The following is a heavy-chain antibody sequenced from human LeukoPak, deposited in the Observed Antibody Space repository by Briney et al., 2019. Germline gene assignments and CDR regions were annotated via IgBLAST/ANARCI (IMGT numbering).Heavy chain of an antibody. D-gene: IGHD3-22*01. J-gene: IGHJ4*02. Sequence: GGSLRLSCEGSAFIFSGHWMNWVRQTPGKGLEWVASIKEDGSERQYVDSVKGRFSISRDNSKNTLYLQMNSLRAEDTAVYYCAKDDDGENYDSSGLIDYWGQRTLVTVSS. V-gene: IGHV3-7*01. CDR1: AFIFSGHW. CDR2: IKEDGSER. CDR3: AKDDDGENYDSSGLIDY.